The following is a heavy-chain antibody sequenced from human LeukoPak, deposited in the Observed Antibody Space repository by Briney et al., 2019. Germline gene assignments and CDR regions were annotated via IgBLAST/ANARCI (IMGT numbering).Heavy chain of an antibody. CDR3: ASLYCSSTSCYFYY. D-gene: IGHD2-2*01. J-gene: IGHJ4*02. CDR1: GGSISSSNW. CDR2: IYHSGST. Sequence: SGTLSLTCAVSGGSISSSNWWSWVRQPPGKGLEWIGEIYHSGSTNYNPSLESRVTISVDKSKNQFSLKLSSVTAADTAVYYCASLYCSSTSCYFYYWGQGTLVTVSS. V-gene: IGHV4-4*02.